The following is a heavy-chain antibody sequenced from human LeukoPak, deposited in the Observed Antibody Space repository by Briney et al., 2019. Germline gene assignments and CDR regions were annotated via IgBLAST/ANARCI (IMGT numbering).Heavy chain of an antibody. D-gene: IGHD6-19*01. J-gene: IGHJ3*02. Sequence: ASVKVSCKASGYTFTSYAMNWVRQAPGQGLEWMGWINTNTGNPTYAQGFTGRFVFSLDTSVSTAYLQISSLKAEDTAVYYCARDYSSGWSWGIWKARNAFDIWGQGTMVTVSS. V-gene: IGHV7-4-1*02. CDR2: INTNTGNP. CDR3: ARDYSSGWSWGIWKARNAFDI. CDR1: GYTFTSYA.